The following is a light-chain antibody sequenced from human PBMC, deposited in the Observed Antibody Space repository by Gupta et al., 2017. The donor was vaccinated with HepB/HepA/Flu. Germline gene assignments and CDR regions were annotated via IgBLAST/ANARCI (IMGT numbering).Light chain of an antibody. CDR1: SSDVGGYNY. CDR2: DVS. Sequence: QSALTQPASASGSPGQSITISCTGTSSDVGGYNYVSWYQQHPGKAPKLMIYDVSNRPSGVSNRFSGSKSGNTASLTISGLQAEDEADYYCSSYTSSSFLVFGGGTKLTVL. CDR3: SSYTSSSFLV. V-gene: IGLV2-14*03. J-gene: IGLJ2*01.